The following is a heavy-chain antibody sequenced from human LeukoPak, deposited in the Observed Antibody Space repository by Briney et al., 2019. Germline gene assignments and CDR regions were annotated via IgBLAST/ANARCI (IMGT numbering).Heavy chain of an antibody. D-gene: IGHD3-9*01. Sequence: GSLRLSCAASGFTFSSYAMSWVRQAPGKGLEWVSAISGSGGSTYYADSVKGRFTISRDNSKNTLYLQMNSLRAEDTAVYYCAKDTSGGYYDILTGYFGSYYYYGMDVWGQGTTVTVSS. J-gene: IGHJ6*02. CDR3: AKDTSGGYYDILTGYFGSYYYYGMDV. CDR1: GFTFSSYA. V-gene: IGHV3-23*01. CDR2: ISGSGGST.